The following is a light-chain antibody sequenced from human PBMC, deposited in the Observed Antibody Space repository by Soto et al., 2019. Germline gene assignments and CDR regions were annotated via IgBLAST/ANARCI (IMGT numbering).Light chain of an antibody. Sequence: DIAMTQSPLSLPVSPGEPASISCRSSQTLLHNNANNYLDWYLQKPGQSPQLLIYLGSNRSSGVPDRFSGSGSGTDFTLKISRVEAEDVGVYYCMQSLQTPFTFGPGTKVDIK. CDR2: LGS. CDR3: MQSLQTPFT. J-gene: IGKJ3*01. CDR1: QTLLHNNANNY. V-gene: IGKV2-28*01.